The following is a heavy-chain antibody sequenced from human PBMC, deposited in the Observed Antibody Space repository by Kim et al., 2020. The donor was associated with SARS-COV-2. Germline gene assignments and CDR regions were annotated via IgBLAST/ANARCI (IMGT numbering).Heavy chain of an antibody. CDR3: ARRLYNTSGLGSHDWGL. CDR2: INHSGRT. CDR1: GGSFSGYY. J-gene: IGHJ4*02. V-gene: IGHV4-34*01. Sequence: SETLSLTCAVYGGSFSGYYWSWIRQPPGKGLEWIGEINHSGRTNYNPSLKSRVTISVDTSKNQFSLKLTSVTAADTAVYYCARRLYNTSGLGSHDWGLWGQGILVTVSS. D-gene: IGHD3-16*01.